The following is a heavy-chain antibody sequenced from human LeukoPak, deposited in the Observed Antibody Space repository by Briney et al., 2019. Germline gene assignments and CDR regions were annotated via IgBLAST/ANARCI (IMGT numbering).Heavy chain of an antibody. Sequence: SVKVSCKASGYTFTSYDINWVRQATGQGLEWMGGIIPIFGTANYAQKFQGRVTITADESTSTAYMELSSLRSEDTAVYYCARDVEVAGTGAFDYWGQGTLVTVSS. D-gene: IGHD6-19*01. V-gene: IGHV1-69*13. CDR1: GYTFTSYD. J-gene: IGHJ4*02. CDR2: IIPIFGTA. CDR3: ARDVEVAGTGAFDY.